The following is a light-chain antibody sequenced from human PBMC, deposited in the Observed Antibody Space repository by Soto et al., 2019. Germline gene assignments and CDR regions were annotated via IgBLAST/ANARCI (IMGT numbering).Light chain of an antibody. CDR3: AAWDDSLNGFWV. J-gene: IGLJ3*02. Sequence: QSVLTQPPSASGTPGQRVTISCSGSSSNIGSNTVNWYQQLPGTAPKLLIYSNNQRPSGVPDRFSGSKSGTSASLAISGLQSEVEADYYCAAWDDSLNGFWVFGGGTQLTVL. CDR1: SSNIGSNT. V-gene: IGLV1-44*01. CDR2: SNN.